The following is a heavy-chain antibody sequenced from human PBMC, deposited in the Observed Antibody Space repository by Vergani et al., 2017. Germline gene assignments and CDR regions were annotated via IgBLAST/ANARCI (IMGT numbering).Heavy chain of an antibody. J-gene: IGHJ6*02. V-gene: IGHV1-69*13. CDR1: GGTFSSYA. D-gene: IGHD3-22*01. CDR3: ALARRRGYYDSSGSPYYYGMDV. Sequence: QVQLVQSGAEVKKPGSSVKVSCKASGGTFSSYAISWVRQAPGQGLEWMGRIIPIFGTANYAQKFQGRVTITADESTSTAYMELSSLRSEDTAVYYCALARRRGYYDSSGSPYYYGMDVWGQGTTVTVSS. CDR2: IIPIFGTA.